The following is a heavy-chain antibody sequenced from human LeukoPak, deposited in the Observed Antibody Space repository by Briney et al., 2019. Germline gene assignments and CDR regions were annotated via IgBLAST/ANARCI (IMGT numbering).Heavy chain of an antibody. V-gene: IGHV4-34*01. J-gene: IGHJ5*02. Sequence: NPSETLSLTCAVYGGSFSGYFWSCIRQPPGKGLEWIGEINHSGSTNYNPSLKSRVTISVDTSKNQFSLKLSSVTAADTAVYYCARWRRGRVLMVYGFDPWGQGTLVTVSS. CDR2: INHSGST. D-gene: IGHD2-8*01. CDR3: ARWRRGRVLMVYGFDP. CDR1: GGSFSGYF.